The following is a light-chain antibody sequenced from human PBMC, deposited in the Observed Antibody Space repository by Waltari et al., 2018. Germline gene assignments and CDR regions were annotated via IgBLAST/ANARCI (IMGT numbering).Light chain of an antibody. CDR1: SSDIGGYTY. J-gene: IGLJ1*01. V-gene: IGLV2-8*01. CDR2: EVN. Sequence: QSALTQPPSASASPGQSVTISCTGTSSDIGGYTYSSWYQQHPGKAPNLRIYEVNKRPSGVPDRFSGSKSGNTASLTVSGLQAEDEADYYCSSYAGSNNYVFGTGTKVTVL. CDR3: SSYAGSNNYV.